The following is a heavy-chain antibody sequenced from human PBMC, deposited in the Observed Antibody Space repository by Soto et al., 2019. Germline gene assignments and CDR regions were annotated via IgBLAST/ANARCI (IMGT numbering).Heavy chain of an antibody. Sequence: QVQLQESGPGLVKPSQTLSLTCTVSGGSISSGGYYWSWIRQHPGKGLEWIGYIYYSGSTYYNPSLKSRVTISVDTSKNQFSLKLSSVTAADTAVYYCAREGRYCSSTSCPHFDYGGQGTLVTVPS. CDR3: AREGRYCSSTSCPHFDY. CDR1: GGSISSGGYY. V-gene: IGHV4-31*03. CDR2: IYYSGST. D-gene: IGHD2-2*01. J-gene: IGHJ4*02.